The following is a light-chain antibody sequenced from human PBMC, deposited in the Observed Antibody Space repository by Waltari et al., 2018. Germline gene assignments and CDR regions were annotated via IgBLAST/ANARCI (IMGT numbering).Light chain of an antibody. Sequence: QSALTQPPSASGSPGQSVTISCTGTSSDVGGYNYVSWSQQHPGKAPKLMIYEVSKRPSGVPDRFSGSKSGNTASLTVSGLQAEDEADYYCTSYASSNSVVFGGGTKLTVL. CDR3: TSYASSNSVV. CDR1: SSDVGGYNY. V-gene: IGLV2-8*01. CDR2: EVS. J-gene: IGLJ2*01.